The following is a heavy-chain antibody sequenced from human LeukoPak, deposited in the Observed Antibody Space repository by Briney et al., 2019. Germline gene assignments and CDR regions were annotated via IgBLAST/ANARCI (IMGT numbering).Heavy chain of an antibody. CDR1: GFSLSTYW. Sequence: PGGSLRLSCAASGFSLSTYWMTWVRPTPGKGLEWVAVISYDGSNKYYADSVKGRFTISRDNSKNTLYLQMNSLRAEDTAVYYCSKDGGFTSTSHYFDYWGQGIPVTVSS. D-gene: IGHD2-2*01. CDR2: ISYDGSNK. V-gene: IGHV3-30*18. J-gene: IGHJ4*02. CDR3: SKDGGFTSTSHYFDY.